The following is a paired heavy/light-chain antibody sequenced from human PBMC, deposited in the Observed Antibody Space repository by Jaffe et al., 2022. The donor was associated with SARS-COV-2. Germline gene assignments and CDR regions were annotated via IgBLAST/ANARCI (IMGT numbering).Heavy chain of an antibody. Sequence: EVQLVESGGGLVQPGGSLRLSCAGSGFTFSSYSMNWVRQAPGQGLEWVSYISSSGGTLYYADSVKGRFTISRDNAKNSLYLQMNSLRDEDTAVYYCARDFVSGGDNWGQGTLVTVSS. D-gene: IGHD3-10*01. J-gene: IGHJ4*02. CDR1: GFTFSSYS. V-gene: IGHV3-48*02. CDR3: ARDFVSGGDN. CDR2: ISSSGGTL.
Light chain of an antibody. V-gene: IGLV5-45*03. CDR2: YKSDSDK. CDR1: SGINVGTYR. Sequence: QAVLTQPSSLSASPGASASLTCTLRSGINVGTYRIYWYQQKPGSPPQYLLRYKSDSDKQQGSGVPSRFSGSKDASANAGILLISGLQSEDEADYYCMIWHISAWVFGGGTKLTVL. CDR3: MIWHISAWV. J-gene: IGLJ3*02.